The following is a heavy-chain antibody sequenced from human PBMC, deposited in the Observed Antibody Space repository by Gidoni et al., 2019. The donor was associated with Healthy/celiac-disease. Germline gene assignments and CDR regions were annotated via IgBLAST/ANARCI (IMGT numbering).Heavy chain of an antibody. CDR3: ARGRLVLITRSYYFDY. V-gene: IGHV4-34*01. Sequence: QVQLQQWGAGLLKPSETLSLTCAVYGGSFSGYYWRWIRQRPGKGLAWFGDINHSGSTNYNPSLKSRVTISVATSKNQFSLKLSFVTAADTAVYYCARGRLVLITRSYYFDYWGQGTLVTVSS. D-gene: IGHD3-22*01. CDR2: INHSGST. CDR1: GGSFSGYY. J-gene: IGHJ4*02.